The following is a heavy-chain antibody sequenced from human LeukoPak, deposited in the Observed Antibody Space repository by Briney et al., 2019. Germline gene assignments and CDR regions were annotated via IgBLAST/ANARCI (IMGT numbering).Heavy chain of an antibody. CDR2: ISGSGGST. CDR1: GFTFSSYA. Sequence: GGSLRLSCAASGFTFSSYAMSWVRQAPGKGLEWVSAISGSGGSTYYADSVKGRFTISRDNSKNTLYLQMNSLRAEDTAVYYCAKDREYSSSWYGDYYYGMDVWGQGTTVTVSS. D-gene: IGHD6-13*01. V-gene: IGHV3-23*01. CDR3: AKDREYSSSWYGDYYYGMDV. J-gene: IGHJ6*02.